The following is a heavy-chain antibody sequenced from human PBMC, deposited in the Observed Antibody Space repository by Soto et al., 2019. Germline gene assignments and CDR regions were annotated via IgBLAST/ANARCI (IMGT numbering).Heavy chain of an antibody. CDR2: IIPIFGTA. CDR1: GGTFSSYA. J-gene: IGHJ3*02. D-gene: IGHD3-9*01. Sequence: QVQLVQSGAEVKKPGSSVKVSCKACGGTFSSYAISWVRQAPGQGLEWMGGIIPIFGTANYAQKFQGRVTITADESTSTAYMELSSLRSEDTAVYYCAIGPTRYFDWYSAFDIWGQGTMVTVSS. V-gene: IGHV1-69*01. CDR3: AIGPTRYFDWYSAFDI.